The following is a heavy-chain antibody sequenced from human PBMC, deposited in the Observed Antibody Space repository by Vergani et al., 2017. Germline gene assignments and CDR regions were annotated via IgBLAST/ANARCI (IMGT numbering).Heavy chain of an antibody. CDR3: ARDPFYGGVDY. D-gene: IGHD3-10*01. CDR2: IIPNSGGT. V-gene: IGHV1-2*02. J-gene: IGHJ4*02. CDR1: GGTFSSYA. Sequence: QVQLVQSGAEVKKPGSSVKVSCKASGGTFSSYAISWVRQAPGQGLEWMGGIIPNSGGTNYAQKFQGRVTMTRDTSISTAYMELSRLRSDDTAVYYCARDPFYGGVDYWGQGTLVTVSS.